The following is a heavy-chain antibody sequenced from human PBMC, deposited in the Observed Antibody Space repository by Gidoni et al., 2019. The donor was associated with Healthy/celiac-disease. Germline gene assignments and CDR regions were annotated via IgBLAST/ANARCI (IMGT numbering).Heavy chain of an antibody. Sequence: WMNWVRQAPGKGLEWVGRIKSKTDGGTTDYAAPVKGRFTISRDDSKNTLYLQMNSLKTEDTAVYYCTTDHWNYYGSGSYGDVYWGQGTLVTVSS. CDR3: TTDHWNYYGSGSYGDVY. CDR1: W. V-gene: IGHV3-15*07. CDR2: IKSKTDGGTT. D-gene: IGHD3-10*01. J-gene: IGHJ4*02.